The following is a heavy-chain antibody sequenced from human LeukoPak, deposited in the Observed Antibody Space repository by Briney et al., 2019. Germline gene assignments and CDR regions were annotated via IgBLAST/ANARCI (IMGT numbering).Heavy chain of an antibody. CDR1: GGSISSGGYY. J-gene: IGHJ4*02. D-gene: IGHD5-18*01. CDR2: IYYSGST. Sequence: SETLSLTCTVSGGSISSGGYYWSWIRQHPGKGLEWIGYIYYSGSTYYNPSLRSRVTISVDTSKNQFSLKLSSVTAADTAVYYCARVRPDTARAYYFDYWGQGTLVTVSS. V-gene: IGHV4-31*03. CDR3: ARVRPDTARAYYFDY.